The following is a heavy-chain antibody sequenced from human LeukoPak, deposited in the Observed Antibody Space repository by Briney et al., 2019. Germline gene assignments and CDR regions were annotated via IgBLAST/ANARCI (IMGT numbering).Heavy chain of an antibody. CDR2: ISGSGGST. CDR1: GFTFSSYA. D-gene: IGHD6-13*01. CDR3: AKDLEQQLAIYFDY. J-gene: IGHJ4*02. V-gene: IGHV3-23*01. Sequence: GASLRLSCAAAGFTFSSYAMSWVRQAPGKGREWVSAISGSGGSTYYADSVKGRFTISRDNSKNTLYLQMNSLRAEDTAVYYCAKDLEQQLAIYFDYWGQGTLVTVSS.